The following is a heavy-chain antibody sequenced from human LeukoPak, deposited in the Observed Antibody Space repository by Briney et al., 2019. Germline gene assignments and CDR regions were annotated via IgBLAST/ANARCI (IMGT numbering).Heavy chain of an antibody. CDR3: ARRDFDSSGYLSFYFDY. CDR2: IYQSGST. J-gene: IGHJ4*02. Sequence: TSETLSLTCAVSVYSIRSGYHWSWIRQPPGKGLEWIGSIYQSGSTYYNPSLKSRVTISVDTSKNQFSLNLSSVTAAGSAVYYCARRDFDSSGYLSFYFDYWGQGTLVTVSS. CDR1: VYSIRSGYH. V-gene: IGHV4-38-2*01. D-gene: IGHD3-22*01.